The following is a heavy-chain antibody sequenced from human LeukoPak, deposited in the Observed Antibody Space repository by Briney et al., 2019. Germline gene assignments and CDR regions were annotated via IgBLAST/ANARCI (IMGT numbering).Heavy chain of an antibody. CDR1: GFTFSSYA. J-gene: IGHJ4*02. CDR3: AYGSYYDSSGSLCDY. V-gene: IGHV3-7*01. Sequence: GGSLRLSCAASGFTFSSYAMSWVRQAPGKGLEWVANIKQDGSEKYYVDSVKGRFTISRDNAKNSLYLQMNSLRAEDTAVYYCAYGSYYDSSGSLCDYWGQGTLVTVSS. CDR2: IKQDGSEK. D-gene: IGHD3-22*01.